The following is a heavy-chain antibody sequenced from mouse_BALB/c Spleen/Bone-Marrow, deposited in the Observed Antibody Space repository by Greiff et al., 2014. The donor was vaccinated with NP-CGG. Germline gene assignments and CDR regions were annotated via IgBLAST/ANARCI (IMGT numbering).Heavy chain of an antibody. V-gene: IGHV14-3*02. CDR1: GFNIKDTY. Sequence: EVQLQQSGAELVKPGASVKLSCPASGFNIKDTYIHWVKQRPEQGLEWIGRIDPANGNTKYDPKFQGKATITADASSNTAYLQLSSLTSEDTAVYYCAEITTAAYYVMDYWGQGTSVTVSS. J-gene: IGHJ4*01. CDR3: AEITTAAYYVMDY. CDR2: IDPANGNT. D-gene: IGHD1-2*01.